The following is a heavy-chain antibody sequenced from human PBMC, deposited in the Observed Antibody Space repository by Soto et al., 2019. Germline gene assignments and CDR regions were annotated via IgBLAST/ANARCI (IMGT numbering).Heavy chain of an antibody. V-gene: IGHV1-69*13. Sequence: GASVKVSCKASGGTFSSYAISWVRQAPGQGLEWMGGIIPIFGTANYAQKFQGRVTITADESTSTAYMELSSLRSEDTAVYYCAREGGGGNPSGSAYWGQGTLVTVSS. J-gene: IGHJ4*02. CDR3: AREGGGGNPSGSAY. CDR2: IIPIFGTA. D-gene: IGHD2-15*01. CDR1: GGTFSSYA.